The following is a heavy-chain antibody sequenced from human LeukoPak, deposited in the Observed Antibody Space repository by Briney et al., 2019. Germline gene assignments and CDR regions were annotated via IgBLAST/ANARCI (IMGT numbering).Heavy chain of an antibody. CDR3: ARVSAPAAHYGMDV. D-gene: IGHD2-2*01. V-gene: IGHV1-8*01. CDR1: GYTFTSYD. CDR2: MNPNSGNT. J-gene: IGHJ6*02. Sequence: ASVKVSCKASGYTFTSYDINWVRQATGQGLEWMGWMNPNSGNTGYAQKFQGRVTMTRNTSISTAYMELSSLRSEDTAVYYCARVSAPAAHYGMDVWGQGTTVTVSS.